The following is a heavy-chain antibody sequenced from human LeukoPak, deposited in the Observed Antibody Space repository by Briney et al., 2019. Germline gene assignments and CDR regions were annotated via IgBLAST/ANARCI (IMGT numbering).Heavy chain of an antibody. J-gene: IGHJ4*02. CDR1: GYTFTSYD. V-gene: IGHV1-8*01. Sequence: ASVKVSCKASGYTFTSYDINWVRQATGQGLEWVGWMNPNSGNTGYAQKFQGRVTMTRNTSVSTAYMELSSLRSEDTAVYYCARKGIAVAGLDYWGQGTLVTFSS. CDR3: ARKGIAVAGLDY. CDR2: MNPNSGNT. D-gene: IGHD6-19*01.